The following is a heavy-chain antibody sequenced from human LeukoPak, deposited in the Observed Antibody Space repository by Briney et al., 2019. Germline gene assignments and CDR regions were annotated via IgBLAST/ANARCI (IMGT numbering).Heavy chain of an antibody. V-gene: IGHV3-74*01. D-gene: IGHD3-16*01. CDR3: ARVNVCPRCHFDY. CDR2: ISPDVSSA. Sequence: PGGSLRLSCAASGFTFSSYWMHWVRQAPGKGLVWVSRISPDVSSAIYADSVKGRFTISRDNAKNTLYLQMNSLRAEDTAVYYCARVNVCPRCHFDYWGQGTRVTVSS. CDR1: GFTFSSYW. J-gene: IGHJ4*02.